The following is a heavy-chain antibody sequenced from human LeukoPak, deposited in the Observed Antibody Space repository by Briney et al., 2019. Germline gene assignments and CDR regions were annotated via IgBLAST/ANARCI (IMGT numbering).Heavy chain of an antibody. CDR2: ISYDGSNK. J-gene: IGHJ4*02. V-gene: IGHV3-30*01. D-gene: IGHD3-10*01. Sequence: GGSLRLSCAASGFTFSSYAMHWFRQAPGKGLEWVADISYDGSNKYYADSVKGRFTISRDNSKNTLYLQMNSLRAEDTAVYYCARVLLWFGELSSSSLASDYWGQGTLVTVSS. CDR3: ARVLLWFGELSSSSLASDY. CDR1: GFTFSSYA.